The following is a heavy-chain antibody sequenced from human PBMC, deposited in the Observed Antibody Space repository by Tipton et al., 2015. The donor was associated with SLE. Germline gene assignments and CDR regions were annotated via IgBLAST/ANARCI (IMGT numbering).Heavy chain of an antibody. CDR3: ARGGGDRGAYYYYGMDV. CDR2: INYSGST. Sequence: TLSLTCTVPGGSISSYYWSWIRQSPGKGLEWIGFINYSGSTNYNPSLKSRVTISIDTSKNQFSLKVSSVTAADTAVYYCARGGGDRGAYYYYGMDVWGQGTTVTVSS. CDR1: GGSISSYY. D-gene: IGHD2-21*02. J-gene: IGHJ6*02. V-gene: IGHV4-59*12.